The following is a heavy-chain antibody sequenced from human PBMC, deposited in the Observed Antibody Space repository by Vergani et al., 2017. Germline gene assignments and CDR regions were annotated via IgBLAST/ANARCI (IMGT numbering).Heavy chain of an antibody. V-gene: IGHV3-11*01. CDR2: ISSSGSTI. CDR1: GFTFSDYY. CDR3: ARPVYSSSWYFSPFDY. D-gene: IGHD6-13*01. Sequence: QVQLVESGGGLVKPGGSLRLSCAASGFTFSDYYMRWIRQAPGKGLDWVSYISSSGSTIYYADSVKGRFTISRDNAKNSLYLQMNSLRAEDTAVYYCARPVYSSSWYFSPFDYWGQGTLVTVSS. J-gene: IGHJ4*02.